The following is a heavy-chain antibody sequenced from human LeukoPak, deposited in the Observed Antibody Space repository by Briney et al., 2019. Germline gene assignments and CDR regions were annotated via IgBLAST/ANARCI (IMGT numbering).Heavy chain of an antibody. CDR1: GGTFSSYA. D-gene: IGHD2-15*01. CDR2: ISAYNGNT. CDR3: ARDDSGGSCFFDY. Sequence: ASVKVSCKASGGTFSSYAISWVRQAPGQGLEWMGWISAYNGNTNYAQKLQGRVTMTTDTSTSTAYMELRSLRSDDTAVYYCARDDSGGSCFFDYWGQGTLVTVSS. J-gene: IGHJ4*02. V-gene: IGHV1-18*01.